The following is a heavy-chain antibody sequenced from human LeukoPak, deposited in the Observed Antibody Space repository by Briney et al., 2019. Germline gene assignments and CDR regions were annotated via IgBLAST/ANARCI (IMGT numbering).Heavy chain of an antibody. Sequence: EASVKVSCKASGYTFTDKYMHWVRQAPGQGLEWMGWINPYSGGTIYAQKFQGRVTMTRDTSISTAYMELSRLRSDDTAVYYCAREDASAFDIWGQGTMVTVSS. J-gene: IGHJ3*02. CDR2: INPYSGGT. V-gene: IGHV1-2*02. CDR3: AREDASAFDI. CDR1: GYTFTDKY.